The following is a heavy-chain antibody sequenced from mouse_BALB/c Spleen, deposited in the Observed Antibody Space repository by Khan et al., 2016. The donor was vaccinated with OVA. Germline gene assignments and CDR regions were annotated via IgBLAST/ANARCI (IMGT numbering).Heavy chain of an antibody. Sequence: QVQLKESGPGLVAPSQSLSITCSVSGFALSSYGVSWIRQPPGKGLEWLGIIWGDGSTNFHSGLRSRLSISKDNSKRQAFLKLNSLQIDDTATYSCARFIYAGYDRYARDYWGQGTSVTVSS. J-gene: IGHJ4*01. CDR2: IWGDGST. CDR1: GFALSSYG. D-gene: IGHD2-2*01. CDR3: ARFIYAGYDRYARDY. V-gene: IGHV2-3*01.